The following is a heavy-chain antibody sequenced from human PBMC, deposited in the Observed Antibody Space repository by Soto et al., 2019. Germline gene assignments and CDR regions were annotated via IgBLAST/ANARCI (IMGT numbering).Heavy chain of an antibody. V-gene: IGHV1-3*01. CDR2: INPDNGNT. CDR3: ARRIATGQLDP. D-gene: IGHD2-15*01. J-gene: IGHJ5*02. CDR1: GYTFTRYT. Sequence: ASVKHYCKASGYTFTRYTMNWVRQAPGQRLEWMGWINPDNGNTKSSQKFQDRVIITRDTSASTAYMDLSSLRSEDTAVYYCARRIATGQLDPWGQGTLVTVSS.